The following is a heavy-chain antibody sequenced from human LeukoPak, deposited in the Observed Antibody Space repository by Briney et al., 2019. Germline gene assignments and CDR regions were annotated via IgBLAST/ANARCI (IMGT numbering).Heavy chain of an antibody. Sequence: SLXLSCTGSGFTFGDHAMSWVRQAPGKGLEWVGXXRSKAYRGTTEYAASVKGRFTISRDDSASIAYLQMSSLRTEDTAVYYCARGPIQLWIHNAMDVWGQGTTVTVSS. CDR3: ARGPIQLWIHNAMDV. D-gene: IGHD5-18*01. CDR2: XRSKAYRGTT. V-gene: IGHV3-49*04. CDR1: GFTFGDHA. J-gene: IGHJ6*02.